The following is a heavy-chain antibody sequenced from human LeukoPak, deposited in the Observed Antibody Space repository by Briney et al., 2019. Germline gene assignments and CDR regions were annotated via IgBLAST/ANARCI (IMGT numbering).Heavy chain of an antibody. J-gene: IGHJ4*02. CDR1: GFTFSDYY. Sequence: GGSLRLSCAASGFTFSDYYMSWVRQAPGKGLEWVANIKEDGSEKYYVDSVKGRFTISRDNAKNSLYLQMNSLRAEDTAVYFCARAHSSSWEYWGQGALVTVSS. D-gene: IGHD6-13*01. CDR3: ARAHSSSWEY. CDR2: IKEDGSEK. V-gene: IGHV3-7*01.